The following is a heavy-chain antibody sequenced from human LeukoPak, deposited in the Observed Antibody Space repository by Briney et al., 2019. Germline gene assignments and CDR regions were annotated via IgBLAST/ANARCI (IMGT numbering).Heavy chain of an antibody. D-gene: IGHD3-10*01. CDR2: IYTSGST. V-gene: IGHV4-4*07. CDR3: ARQLYVSGSYYAPMDV. J-gene: IGHJ6*03. Sequence: SETLSLTCTVSGGSISTYYWSWIRQPAGKGLEWIGRIYTSGSTNYNPSLKSRLTISVDTSKNQFSLKLSSVTAADTAVYFCARQLYVSGSYYAPMDVWGKGTTVTISS. CDR1: GGSISTYY.